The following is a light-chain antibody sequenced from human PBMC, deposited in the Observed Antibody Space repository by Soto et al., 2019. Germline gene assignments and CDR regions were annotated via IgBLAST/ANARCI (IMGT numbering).Light chain of an antibody. CDR3: QQYGSLSWT. CDR1: QSVGSNY. CDR2: GAS. Sequence: EIVLTQSPGTLSLSPGERATLSCRASQSVGSNYLAWYQQKPGQAPRIVIFGASGRATGIPGRFRGSGSGTDFTLAISRLEPEDFAVYYCQQYGSLSWTFGQGTKVEIK. J-gene: IGKJ1*01. V-gene: IGKV3-20*01.